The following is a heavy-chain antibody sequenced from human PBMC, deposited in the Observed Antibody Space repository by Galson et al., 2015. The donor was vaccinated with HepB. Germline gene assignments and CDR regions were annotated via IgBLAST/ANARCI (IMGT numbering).Heavy chain of an antibody. CDR1: GYSFTSYW. CDR3: ARHSRGADYYDSSGYPSWGFDY. Sequence: QSGAEVKKPGESLRISCKGSGYSFTSYWISWVRQMPGKGLEWMGRIDPSDSYTNYSPSFQGHVTISADKSISTAYLQWSSLKASDTAMYYCARHSRGADYYDSSGYPSWGFDYWGQGTLVTVSS. CDR2: IDPSDSYT. J-gene: IGHJ4*02. D-gene: IGHD3-22*01. V-gene: IGHV5-10-1*01.